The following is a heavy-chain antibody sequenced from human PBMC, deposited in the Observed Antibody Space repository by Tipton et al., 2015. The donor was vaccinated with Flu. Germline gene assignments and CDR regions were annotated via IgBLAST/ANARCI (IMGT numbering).Heavy chain of an antibody. J-gene: IGHJ4*02. Sequence: SLRLSCSTSGFTFSNFPVSWVRQAPGKGLEWVSSISRTSSFIHYADSVKGRFTISRDNAKHSLFLQMNSLRVEDTAIYYCAREMSQYSSAFDYWGQGTLVTVSS. CDR3: AREMSQYSSAFDY. D-gene: IGHD6-19*01. V-gene: IGHV3-21*01. CDR1: GFTFSNFP. CDR2: ISRTSSFI.